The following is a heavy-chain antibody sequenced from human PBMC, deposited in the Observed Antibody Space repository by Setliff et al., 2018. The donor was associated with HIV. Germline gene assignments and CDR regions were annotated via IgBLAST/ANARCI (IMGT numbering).Heavy chain of an antibody. CDR3: ACGAAAGTDYYYYYYMDV. CDR1: GGSISSGSYY. V-gene: IGHV4-61*02. J-gene: IGHJ6*03. CDR2: IYTSGST. D-gene: IGHD6-13*01. Sequence: SETLSLTCTVSGGSISSGSYYWNWIRQPAGKGLEWIGRIYTSGSTNYNPSLKSRVTISVDTSKNQFSLKLSSVTAADTAVYYCACGAAAGTDYYYYYYMDVWGKGTTVTVSS.